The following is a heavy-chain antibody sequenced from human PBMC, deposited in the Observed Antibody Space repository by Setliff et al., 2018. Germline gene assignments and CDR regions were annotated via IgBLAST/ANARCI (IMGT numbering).Heavy chain of an antibody. V-gene: IGHV1-69*10. CDR1: GYTFINYG. J-gene: IGHJ6*03. D-gene: IGHD2-15*01. Sequence: GASVKVSCKTSGYTFINYGLSWVRQAPGQGLEWMGGIIPILGIANYAQKFQGRVTITADKSTSTAYMELSSLRSEDTAVYYCARGGRDIVVVAAANYYYYMDVWGKGTTVTVSS. CDR2: IIPILGIA. CDR3: ARGGRDIVVVAAANYYYYMDV.